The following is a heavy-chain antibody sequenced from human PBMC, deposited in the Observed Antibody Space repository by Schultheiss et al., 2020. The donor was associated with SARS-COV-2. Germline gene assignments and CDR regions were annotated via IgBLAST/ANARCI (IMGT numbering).Heavy chain of an antibody. V-gene: IGHV1-2*02. Sequence: ASVKVSCKASGNTFTGFFMHWVRQAPGQGLEWMGWINPRSGGTNYAQKFQGRVTMTRDTSISTAFMELSRLRSDDTALYYCATADAGVRGGYQWNYYGMDVWGQGTTVTVSS. CDR2: INPRSGGT. J-gene: IGHJ6*02. CDR3: ATADAGVRGGYQWNYYGMDV. D-gene: IGHD3-10*01. CDR1: GNTFTGFF.